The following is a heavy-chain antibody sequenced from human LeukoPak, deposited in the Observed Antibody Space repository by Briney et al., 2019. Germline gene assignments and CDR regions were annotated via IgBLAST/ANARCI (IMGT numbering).Heavy chain of an antibody. J-gene: IGHJ4*02. D-gene: IGHD6-19*01. CDR2: MNPNSGNT. V-gene: IGHV1-8*01. CDR1: GYTFTSYD. CDR3: AADLEVGGKGDY. Sequence: ASVKVSCKASGYTFTSYDINWVRQATGQGLEWMGWMNPNSGNTGYAQKFQGRVTMTRNTSISTAYMELSSLRSEDTAVYYCAADLEVGGKGDYWGQGTLVTVSS.